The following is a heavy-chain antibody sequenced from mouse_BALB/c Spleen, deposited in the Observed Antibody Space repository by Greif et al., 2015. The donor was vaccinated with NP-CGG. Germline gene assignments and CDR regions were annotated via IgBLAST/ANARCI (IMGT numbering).Heavy chain of an antibody. CDR1: GFTFSSFG. J-gene: IGHJ2*01. CDR3: ARGFDY. Sequence: EVMLVESGGGLVQPGGSRKLSCAASGFTFSSFGMHWVRQAPEKGLEWVAYISSGSSTIYYADTVKGRFTISRDNPKNTLFLQMTSLRSEDTAMYYCARGFDYWGQGTTLTVSS. V-gene: IGHV5-17*02. CDR2: ISSGSSTI.